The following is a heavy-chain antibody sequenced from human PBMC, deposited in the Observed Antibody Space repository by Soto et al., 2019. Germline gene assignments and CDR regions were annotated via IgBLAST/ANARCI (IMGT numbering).Heavy chain of an antibody. J-gene: IGHJ4*02. CDR3: ARDQPGYSYGYGLGY. CDR1: GVTFSSYS. CDR2: ISSSSYI. D-gene: IGHD5-18*01. Sequence: GGSLRLSCAASGVTFSSYSRNWVRQAQGKGLEWVSSISSSSYIYYADSVKGRFTISRDNAKNSLYLQMNSLRAEDTAVYYCARDQPGYSYGYGLGYWGQGTLVTVSS. V-gene: IGHV3-21*01.